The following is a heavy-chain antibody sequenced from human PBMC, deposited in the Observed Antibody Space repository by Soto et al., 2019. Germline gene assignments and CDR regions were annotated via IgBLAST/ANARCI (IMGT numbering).Heavy chain of an antibody. V-gene: IGHV3-23*01. J-gene: IGHJ6*02. D-gene: IGHD3-3*01. CDR2: IRSSGDRT. Sequence: EVQLLESGGGLVQPGGSLRLSCAASGFTFSSYAMSWVRQAPGKGLEWVSVIRSSGDRTDYASSVKGRFTISRDDPKNTLYMKMNSLRAEDTAVYYGAKQQCPGTPYEYAMAVWGQGTTVTVSS. CDR1: GFTFSSYA. CDR3: AKQQCPGTPYEYAMAV.